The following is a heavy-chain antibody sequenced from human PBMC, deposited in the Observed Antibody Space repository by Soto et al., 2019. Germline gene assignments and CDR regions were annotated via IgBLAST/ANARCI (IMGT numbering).Heavy chain of an antibody. J-gene: IGHJ5*02. CDR2: MSWSGGTT. V-gene: IGHV3-23*01. CDR3: AKGEYSSSLDWFDH. D-gene: IGHD6-6*01. Sequence: GGSLKLSCAASGFPCSSSAMRWSRQTQGKGLEWVSAMSWSGGTTYYADPVKGRFTISRDHSKNTLYLQMNSLRAEDTAVYYCAKGEYSSSLDWFDHWGQGTLVTVSS. CDR1: GFPCSSSA.